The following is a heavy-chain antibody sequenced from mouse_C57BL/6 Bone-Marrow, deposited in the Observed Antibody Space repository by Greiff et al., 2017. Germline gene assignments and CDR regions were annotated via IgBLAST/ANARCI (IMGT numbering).Heavy chain of an antibody. CDR3: ARDSSGPSY. Sequence: EVHLVESGGGLVKPGGSLKLSCAASGFTFSDYGMHWVRQAPEKGLEWVAYISSGSSTIYYADTVQGRFTISRDNAKNTLFLQMTSLRSEDTAMYYCARDSSGPSYWGQGTTLTVSS. V-gene: IGHV5-17*01. J-gene: IGHJ2*01. CDR2: ISSGSSTI. CDR1: GFTFSDYG. D-gene: IGHD3-2*02.